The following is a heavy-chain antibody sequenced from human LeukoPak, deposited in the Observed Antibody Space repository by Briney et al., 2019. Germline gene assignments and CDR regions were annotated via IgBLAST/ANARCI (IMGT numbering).Heavy chain of an antibody. D-gene: IGHD1-26*01. CDR1: GLMFTIYS. V-gene: IGHV3-21*01. J-gene: IGHJ4*02. CDR2: ISASSSYI. Sequence: GASLSLSCAASGLMFTIYSMSWARHPPGKGLEWVSSISASSSYIYYADSVKGRFTISRDNAKRSMYLQMSSLRAADTAVYFCARGALTIVGSTHPDYWGQGTLVTVSS. CDR3: ARGALTIVGSTHPDY.